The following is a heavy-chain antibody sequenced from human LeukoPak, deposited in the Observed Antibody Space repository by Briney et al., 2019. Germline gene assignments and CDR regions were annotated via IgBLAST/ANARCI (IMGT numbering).Heavy chain of an antibody. J-gene: IGHJ3*02. CDR3: ARVSVSWGPREDAFDI. CDR1: GGTFSSYA. Sequence: GASVKVSCKASGGTFSSYAISWVRQAPGQGLEWMGGIIPIFGTANYAQKFQGRVTITADKSTSTAYMELSSLRSEDTAVYYCARVSVSWGPREDAFDIWGQGTMVTVSS. CDR2: IIPIFGTA. D-gene: IGHD7-27*01. V-gene: IGHV1-69*06.